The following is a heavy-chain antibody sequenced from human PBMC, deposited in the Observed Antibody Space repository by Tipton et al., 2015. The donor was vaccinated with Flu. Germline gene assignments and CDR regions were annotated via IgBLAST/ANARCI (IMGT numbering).Heavy chain of an antibody. CDR3: ARQRRSENYYNDLDY. J-gene: IGHJ4*02. Sequence: QLVQSGAEVKKAGESLKISCKGSGYSFSIYWIGWVRQLPGKGLEWMGIIYPGDSDTRYSPSFQGQVTISVDQSIRTAYLQWSSLMAADTAMYYWARQRRSENYYNDLDYWGQGTLVTVSS. CDR1: GYSFSIYW. CDR2: IYPGDSDT. V-gene: IGHV5-51*01. D-gene: IGHD3-10*01.